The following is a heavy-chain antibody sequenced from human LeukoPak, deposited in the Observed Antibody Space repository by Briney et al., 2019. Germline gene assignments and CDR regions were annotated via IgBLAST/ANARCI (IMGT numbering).Heavy chain of an antibody. J-gene: IGHJ4*02. D-gene: IGHD2-15*01. V-gene: IGHV1-8*01. Sequence: ASVKVSCKASGYTFTNYEINWVRHATGQGLELMGWMNPNSGNTGYAQKFQGRVTMTMNTSISTAYLDLSSLRSEDTAVYYCARRDCGGGSCFRFLSLDFDYWGQGSLVTVSS. CDR3: ARRDCGGGSCFRFLSLDFDY. CDR1: GYTFTNYE. CDR2: MNPNSGNT.